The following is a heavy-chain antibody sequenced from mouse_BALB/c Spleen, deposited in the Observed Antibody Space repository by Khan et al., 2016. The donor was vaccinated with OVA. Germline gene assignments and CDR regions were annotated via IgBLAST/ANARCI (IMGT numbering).Heavy chain of an antibody. Sequence: QIQLVQSGAELAKPGASVKMSCKASGYTFINYWILWVKQRPGQGLEWIGYINPSTGYTEYNQNFKDKATLTADKSPSTAYMQLSSLTSEDSAVYYCARRGLRWDFDYWGQGTTLTVSS. J-gene: IGHJ2*01. CDR2: INPSTGYT. V-gene: IGHV1-7*01. CDR1: GYTFINYW. D-gene: IGHD1-1*01. CDR3: ARRGLRWDFDY.